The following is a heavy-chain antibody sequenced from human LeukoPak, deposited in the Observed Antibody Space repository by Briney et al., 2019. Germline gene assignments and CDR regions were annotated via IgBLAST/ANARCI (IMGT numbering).Heavy chain of an antibody. Sequence: GGSLRLSCAASGFTFSSYWMSWVRQAPGKGLVWVSRINSDGSTTDYADSVTGRFTISRDNAENMLYLQMNSLRAEDTAVYYCASGYLDYGGNSHWGQGTLVTVSS. J-gene: IGHJ4*02. D-gene: IGHD4-23*01. CDR3: ASGYLDYGGNSH. V-gene: IGHV3-74*01. CDR2: INSDGSTT. CDR1: GFTFSSYW.